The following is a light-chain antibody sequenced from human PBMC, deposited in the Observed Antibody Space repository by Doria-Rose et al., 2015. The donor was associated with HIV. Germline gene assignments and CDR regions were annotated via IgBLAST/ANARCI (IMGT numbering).Light chain of an antibody. V-gene: IGKV1-NL1*01. CDR3: QQYYSTPQT. J-gene: IGKJ2*01. CDR2: AAS. CDR1: QGIRNS. Sequence: DIQVPQSPSSLSSSVGARVTITCRASQGIRNSLAWFQQKPGKAPKLLVYAASTLESGVPSRFSGSGSGTDYTLTISSLQPEDFATYYCQQYYSTPQTFGQGTKLEIK.